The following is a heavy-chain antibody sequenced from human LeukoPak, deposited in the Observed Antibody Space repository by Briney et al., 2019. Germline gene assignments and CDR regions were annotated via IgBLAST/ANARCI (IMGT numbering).Heavy chain of an antibody. Sequence: GGSLRLSCAVSGFTFSGFWMSWSRQAPGKGLEWVANIKQDGSERYYVDSLKGRFTISRDNAKNSLYLEMNSLRVEDTAVYYCARRGDSRGYYFDWGQGTLVTVSS. J-gene: IGHJ1*01. D-gene: IGHD3-22*01. V-gene: IGHV3-7*03. CDR2: IKQDGSER. CDR3: ARRGDSRGYYFD. CDR1: GFTFSGFW.